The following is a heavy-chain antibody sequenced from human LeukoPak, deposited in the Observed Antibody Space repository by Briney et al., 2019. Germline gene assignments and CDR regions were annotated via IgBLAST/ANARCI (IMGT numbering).Heavy chain of an antibody. CDR1: GYTFTGYY. CDR3: ARVRVVVVAATHSGHYYGMDV. J-gene: IGHJ6*02. D-gene: IGHD2-15*01. Sequence: GASVKVSCKASGYTFTGYYVHWVRQAPGQGLEWMGWINPNSGGTNYAQKFQGRVTMTRDTSISTAYMELSRLRSDDTAVYYCARVRVVVVAATHSGHYYGMDVWGQGTTVTVSS. V-gene: IGHV1-2*02. CDR2: INPNSGGT.